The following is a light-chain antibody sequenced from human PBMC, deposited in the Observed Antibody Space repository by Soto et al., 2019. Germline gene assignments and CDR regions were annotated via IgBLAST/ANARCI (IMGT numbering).Light chain of an antibody. Sequence: QSVLTQPPSASGTPGQRVTISCSGGRTNIGSNTVNWYQQLPGAAPKVLTQNNNQRPSGVPDRFSGSKSGTSASLAISGLQSGDEADYYCGAWDDILNGYVFGFGTKGTVL. CDR2: NNN. J-gene: IGLJ1*01. CDR3: GAWDDILNGYV. V-gene: IGLV1-44*01. CDR1: RTNIGSNT.